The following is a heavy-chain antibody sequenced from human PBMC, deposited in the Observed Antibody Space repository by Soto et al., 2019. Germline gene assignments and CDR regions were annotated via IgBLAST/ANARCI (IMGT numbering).Heavy chain of an antibody. CDR2: IYYSGST. J-gene: IGHJ5*02. CDR1: GGSISSYY. V-gene: IGHV4-59*08. CDR3: ARLNIGNWFDP. D-gene: IGHD2-15*01. Sequence: SDTLSLTCTVSGGSISSYYWSWIRQPPGKGLEWIGYIYYSGSTNYNPSLKSRVTISVDTSKNQFSLKLSSVTAADTAVYYCARLNIGNWFDPWGQGTLVTVS.